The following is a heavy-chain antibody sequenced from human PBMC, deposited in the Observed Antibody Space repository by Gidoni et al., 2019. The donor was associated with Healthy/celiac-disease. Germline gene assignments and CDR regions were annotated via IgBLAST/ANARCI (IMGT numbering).Heavy chain of an antibody. V-gene: IGHV3-30*18. Sequence: QVQLVESGGGVVQPGRSLRLSCAASGFTFSSYGMHWVRQAPGKGLEWVAVISYDGSNKYYADSVKGRFTISRDNSKNTLYLKMNSLRAEDTAVYYCAKDPHRGRRPHLIFDYWGQGTLVTVSS. CDR1: GFTFSSYG. CDR2: ISYDGSNK. CDR3: AKDPHRGRRPHLIFDY. D-gene: IGHD3-10*01. J-gene: IGHJ4*02.